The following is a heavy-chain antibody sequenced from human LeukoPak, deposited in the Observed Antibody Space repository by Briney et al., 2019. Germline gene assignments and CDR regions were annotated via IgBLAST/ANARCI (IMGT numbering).Heavy chain of an antibody. CDR3: ARTLGEGTATWFDL. CDR2: IYYSGST. D-gene: IGHD3-10*01. Sequence: PSETLSLTCTVSGGSISSYYWSWIRQPPGKGLEWIGYIYYSGSTNYNPSLKSRVTISVDTSKNQFSLKLSSVTAADTAVYYCARTLGEGTATWFDLWGQGTLVTVSS. CDR1: GGSISSYY. J-gene: IGHJ5*02. V-gene: IGHV4-59*01.